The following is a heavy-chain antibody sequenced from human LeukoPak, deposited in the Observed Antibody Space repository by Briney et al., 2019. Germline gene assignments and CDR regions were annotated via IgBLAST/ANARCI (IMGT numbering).Heavy chain of an antibody. V-gene: IGHV3-23*01. Sequence: GGSLKLSCSASGFTFITYAMTWVRQAPGKGLEWVSSISGSGGSTYYADSVRGRFTISRDNSKNTLYLQMGSLRADDTAVYYCAREAVMPVAPVKIGTSDRPLYEYYGLDVWGQGTTVTVS. D-gene: IGHD1/OR15-1a*01. CDR3: AREAVMPVAPVKIGTSDRPLYEYYGLDV. CDR2: ISGSGGST. CDR1: GFTFITYA. J-gene: IGHJ6*02.